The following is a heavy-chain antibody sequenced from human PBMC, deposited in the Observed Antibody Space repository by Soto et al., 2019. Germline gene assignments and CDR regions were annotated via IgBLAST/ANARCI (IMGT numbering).Heavy chain of an antibody. CDR2: ISYDGSNK. CDR1: GFTFSSYG. J-gene: IGHJ5*02. V-gene: IGHV3-30*18. Sequence: QVQLVESGGGVVQPGRSLRLSCAASGFTFSSYGMHWVRQAPGEGLEWVAVISYDGSNKYYADSVKGRFTISRDNSKNTLYLQMNSLRAEDTAVYYCAKDLGIAVAGTHNWFDPWGQGTLVTVSS. CDR3: AKDLGIAVAGTHNWFDP. D-gene: IGHD6-19*01.